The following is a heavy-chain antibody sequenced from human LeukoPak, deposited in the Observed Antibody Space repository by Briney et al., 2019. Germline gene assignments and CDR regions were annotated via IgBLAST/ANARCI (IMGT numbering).Heavy chain of an antibody. CDR3: ARVNPVAGFFDY. CDR2: IYYSGST. J-gene: IGHJ4*02. V-gene: IGHV4-59*01. CDR1: GDSISSYY. D-gene: IGHD6-19*01. Sequence: SETLSLTCTVSGDSISSYYWSWIRQPPGKGLEWIGYIYYSGSTIYNPSLNSRVTISVDTSKNQFSLKLSSVTAADTAVYYCARVNPVAGFFDYWGQGTLVTVSS.